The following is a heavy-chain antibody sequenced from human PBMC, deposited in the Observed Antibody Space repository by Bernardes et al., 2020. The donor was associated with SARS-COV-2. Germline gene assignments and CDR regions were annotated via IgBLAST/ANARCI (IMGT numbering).Heavy chain of an antibody. V-gene: IGHV3-33*01. J-gene: IGHJ6*02. D-gene: IGHD3-16*02. CDR1: GFTFSSYG. CDR2: IWYDGSNK. Sequence: GGSLRLSCAASGFTFSSYGMHWVRQAPGKGLEWVAVIWYDGSNKYYADSVKGRFTISRDNSKNTLYLQMNSLRAEDTAVYYCARLSSYYYGMDVWGQGTTVTVSS. CDR3: ARLSSYYYGMDV.